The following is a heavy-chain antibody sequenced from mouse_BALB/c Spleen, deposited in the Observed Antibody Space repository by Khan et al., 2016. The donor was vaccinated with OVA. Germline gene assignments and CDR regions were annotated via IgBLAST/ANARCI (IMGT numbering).Heavy chain of an antibody. Sequence: EVELVESGGGLVQPGGSRKLSCAASGFTFSDYGMAWIRQGPGKGPEWITFISSLAYNFYYADAVTGRFTISRENAKKTLYMEMNSLGAEDTAMYYCARGGTGGFAYWGQGTLVTVSA. CDR1: GFTFSDYG. J-gene: IGHJ3*01. CDR3: ARGGTGGFAY. D-gene: IGHD3-1*01. CDR2: ISSLAYNF. V-gene: IGHV5-15*02.